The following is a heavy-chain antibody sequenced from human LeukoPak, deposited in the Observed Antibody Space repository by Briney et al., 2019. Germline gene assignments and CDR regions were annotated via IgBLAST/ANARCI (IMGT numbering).Heavy chain of an antibody. CDR1: GGPFRGFF. D-gene: IGHD4-23*01. CDR3: ARGIFYGGRNQYIWLDL. CDR2: VGHSGSS. Sequence: SETLSLTCAVYGGPFRGFFRSWIRQAPGKGLEWIGEVGHSGSSNYNPSLKSRINISLDTSKSQFSLRLTSVTAADTAVYYCARGIFYGGRNQYIWLDLWGQGTLVTVSS. J-gene: IGHJ5*02. V-gene: IGHV4-34*01.